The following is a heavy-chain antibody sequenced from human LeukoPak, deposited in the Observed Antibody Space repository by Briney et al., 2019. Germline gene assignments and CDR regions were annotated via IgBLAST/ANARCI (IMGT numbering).Heavy chain of an antibody. D-gene: IGHD3-10*01. Sequence: GGSLRLSCAASGFTFSSYGMHWVRQAPGKGLEWVAFIRYDGSNKYYADSVKGRFTISRDNSKNTLYLQMNSLRAEDTAVYYCAKDHPRSYYYGSGTPDAFDIWGQGTMVTVSS. CDR3: AKDHPRSYYYGSGTPDAFDI. CDR2: IRYDGSNK. CDR1: GFTFSSYG. V-gene: IGHV3-30*02. J-gene: IGHJ3*02.